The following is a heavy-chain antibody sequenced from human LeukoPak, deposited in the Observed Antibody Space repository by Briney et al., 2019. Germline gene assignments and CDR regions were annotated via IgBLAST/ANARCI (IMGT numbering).Heavy chain of an antibody. D-gene: IGHD2-2*01. CDR2: IKPTSGDS. Sequence: ASVKVSCKASGYTFTAYYVHWVRQAPGQGLEWMGYIKPTSGDSNYAQKFQDRVTTTRDTSISTAYLELSGLTSDDTAVYYCSTEDKYCTTTTCGDYWGQGTLVTVSS. CDR1: GYTFTAYY. CDR3: STEDKYCTTTTCGDY. V-gene: IGHV1-2*02. J-gene: IGHJ4*02.